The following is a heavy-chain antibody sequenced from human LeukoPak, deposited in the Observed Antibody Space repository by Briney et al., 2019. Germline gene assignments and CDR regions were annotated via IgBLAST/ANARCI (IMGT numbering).Heavy chain of an antibody. CDR1: GYTFTGYY. V-gene: IGHV1-2*02. D-gene: IGHD2-15*01. CDR2: INPDSGGT. Sequence: GASVKVSCKASGYTFTGYYLHWVRQAPGQGLEWMGWINPDSGGTDFAQKFQGRVAMTRDTSITTAYMDLSRLRSDDTAVYFCVREYCSGGSCQSDSRGQGTLVTVSS. CDR3: VREYCSGGSCQSDS. J-gene: IGHJ4*02.